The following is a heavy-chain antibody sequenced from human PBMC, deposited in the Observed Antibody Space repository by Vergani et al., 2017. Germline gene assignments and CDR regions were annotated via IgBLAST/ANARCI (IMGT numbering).Heavy chain of an antibody. D-gene: IGHD3-22*01. Sequence: QVQLQESGPGLVKPSQTLSLPCSVSGDSISSGVYYWNWIRQHPGKGLEWIGYIYSTGNTHHNPSLRRRINMSVDTSKNQFSLKLNSVTAADTAMYYCARMGGYDEGDAFRIGYFDSWGPGILVTVSS. CDR2: IYSTGNT. V-gene: IGHV4-31*03. CDR1: GDSISSGVYY. J-gene: IGHJ4*02. CDR3: ARMGGYDEGDAFRIGYFDS.